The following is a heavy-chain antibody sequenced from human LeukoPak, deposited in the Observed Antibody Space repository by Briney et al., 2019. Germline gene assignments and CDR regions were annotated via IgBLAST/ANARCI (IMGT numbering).Heavy chain of an antibody. Sequence: AGGSLRLSCAASGFTFSNAWMSWVRQAPGKGLEWVSIIYSGGTTYYADSVKGRFTISRDNSKNTLYLQMNSLTAEDTAVYYCARGVTPDWFNPWGQGTLVTVSS. CDR3: ARGVTPDWFNP. J-gene: IGHJ5*02. CDR1: GFTFSNAW. D-gene: IGHD2-21*02. V-gene: IGHV3-66*01. CDR2: IYSGGTT.